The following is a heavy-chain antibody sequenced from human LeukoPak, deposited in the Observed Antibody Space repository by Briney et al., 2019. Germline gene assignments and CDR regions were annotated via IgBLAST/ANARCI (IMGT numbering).Heavy chain of an antibody. D-gene: IGHD6-6*01. CDR2: TSYDGTNK. J-gene: IGHJ4*02. CDR3: ARALRRGYSSSSESDY. Sequence: GRSLRLSCAASGFFFSSYGMHWVRQAPGKGLEWVAGTSYDGTNKFYGDSVKGRFTISRDNAKNSPYLQMNSLRAEDTAVYYCARALRRGYSSSSESDYWGQGTLVTVSS. CDR1: GFFFSSYG. V-gene: IGHV3-30*03.